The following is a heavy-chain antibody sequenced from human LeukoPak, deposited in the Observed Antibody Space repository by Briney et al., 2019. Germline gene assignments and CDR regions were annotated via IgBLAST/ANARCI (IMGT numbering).Heavy chain of an antibody. J-gene: IGHJ1*01. CDR1: GGSISSYH. CDR3: ARSDSAVAGRTWYFQH. CDR2: IYYSGST. Sequence: TSETLSLTCTVSGGSISSYHWSWIRQPPGKGLEWIGYIYYSGSTNYNPSLKSRVTISVDTSKNQFSLKLSSVTAADTAVYYCARSDSAVAGRTWYFQHWGQGTLVTVSS. D-gene: IGHD6-19*01. V-gene: IGHV4-59*01.